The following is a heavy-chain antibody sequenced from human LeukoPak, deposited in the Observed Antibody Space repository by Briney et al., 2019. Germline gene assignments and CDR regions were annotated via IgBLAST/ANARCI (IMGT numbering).Heavy chain of an antibody. D-gene: IGHD6-13*01. J-gene: IGHJ6*03. V-gene: IGHV4-39*07. CDR3: AKGYSSSWYPPYYYMDV. CDR1: GGSISSSSYY. CDR2: INHSGST. Sequence: SETLSLTCTVSGGSISSSSYYWGWIRQPPGKGLEWIGEINHSGSTNYNPSLKSRVTISVDTSKNQFSLKLSSVTAADTAVYYCAKGYSSSWYPPYYYMDVWGKGTTVTVSS.